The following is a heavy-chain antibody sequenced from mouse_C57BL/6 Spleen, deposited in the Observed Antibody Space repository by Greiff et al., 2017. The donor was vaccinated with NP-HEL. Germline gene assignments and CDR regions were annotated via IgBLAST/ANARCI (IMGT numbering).Heavy chain of an antibody. J-gene: IGHJ4*01. CDR2: IYPGSGNT. CDR1: GYTFTDYY. Sequence: QVQLQQSGAELVRPGASVKLSCKASGYTFTDYYINWVKQRPGQGLEWIARIYPGSGNTYYNEKFKGKATLTAEKSSSTAYMQLSSRTSEDAAVYFCARDYGGAMDYWGQGTSVTVSS. V-gene: IGHV1-76*01. D-gene: IGHD1-2*01. CDR3: ARDYGGAMDY.